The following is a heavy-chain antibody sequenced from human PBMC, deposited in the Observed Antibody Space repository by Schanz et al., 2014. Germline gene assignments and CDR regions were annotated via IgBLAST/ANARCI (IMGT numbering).Heavy chain of an antibody. V-gene: IGHV3-23*04. CDR1: GFTFNNYD. CDR3: AKVWGSDYFYPFDY. J-gene: IGHJ4*02. CDR2: ISGGGGSA. D-gene: IGHD3-22*01. Sequence: EVQLVESGGGLVQPGGSLRLSCAASGFTFNNYDMNWVRLVPGKGLECVSGISGGGGSAYYAESVKGRFTISRDNSKNTLYLQMSSLRAEDTAVYYCAKVWGSDYFYPFDYWGQGTLVTVSS.